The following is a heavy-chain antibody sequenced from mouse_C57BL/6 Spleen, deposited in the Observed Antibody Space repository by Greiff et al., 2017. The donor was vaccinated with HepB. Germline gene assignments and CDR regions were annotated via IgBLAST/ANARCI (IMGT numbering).Heavy chain of an antibody. D-gene: IGHD1-1*01. CDR1: GFTFSSYA. CDR2: ISDGGSYT. V-gene: IGHV5-4*01. Sequence: DVHLVESGGGLVKPGGSLKLSCAASGFTFSSYAMSWVRQTPEKRLEWVATISDGGSYTYYPDNVKGRFTISRDNAKNNLYLQMSHLKSEDTAMYYCARGLITTFFDYWGQGTTLTVSS. J-gene: IGHJ2*01. CDR3: ARGLITTFFDY.